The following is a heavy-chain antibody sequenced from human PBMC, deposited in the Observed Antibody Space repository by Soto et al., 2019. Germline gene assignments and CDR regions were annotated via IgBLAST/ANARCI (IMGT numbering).Heavy chain of an antibody. CDR2: IYYSGST. CDR1: CGSISSSSYY. J-gene: IGHJ1*01. Sequence: SETLSLTCTVSCGSISSSSYYWGWIRQPPGKGLEWIGSIYYSGSTYYNPSLKSRVTISGNTSKNHFSLKLSSLTSEDTAVYYCAREENCSDGICYSEYFQRWGQGTLVTVSS. CDR3: AREENCSDGICYSEYFQR. V-gene: IGHV4-39*02. D-gene: IGHD2-15*01.